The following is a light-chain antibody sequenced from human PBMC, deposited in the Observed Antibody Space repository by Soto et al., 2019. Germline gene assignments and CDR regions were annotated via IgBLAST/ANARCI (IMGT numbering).Light chain of an antibody. CDR3: QQYNNWSPVYT. CDR2: DAS. CDR1: QSVHNK. V-gene: IGKV3D-15*01. Sequence: EIVMTQSPATLSVSPGERATLSCRASQSVHNKLAWYQHRPGQSPMLLIYDASTRATAIPARFSGGGSGTEFTLTISTLPSQNFAVYYGQQYNNWSPVYTFGQGTRLEIK. J-gene: IGKJ2*01.